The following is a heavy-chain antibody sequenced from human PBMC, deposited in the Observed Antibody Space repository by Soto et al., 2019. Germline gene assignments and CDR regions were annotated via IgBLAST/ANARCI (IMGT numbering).Heavy chain of an antibody. CDR1: GFTFSSYS. D-gene: IGHD3-3*01. CDR2: ISSSSSYI. J-gene: IGHJ6*02. CDR3: ARVNTSYYDFWSGYYYYYGMDV. V-gene: IGHV3-21*01. Sequence: EVQLVESGGGLVKPGGSLRLSCAASGFTFSSYSMNWVRQAPGKGLEWVSSISSSSSYIYYADSVKGRFTISRDNAKNSLYPQMNSLRAEDTAVYYCARVNTSYYDFWSGYYYYYGMDVWGQGTTVTVSS.